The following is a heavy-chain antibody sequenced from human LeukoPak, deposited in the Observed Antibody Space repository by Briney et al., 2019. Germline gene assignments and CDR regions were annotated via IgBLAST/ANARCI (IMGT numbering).Heavy chain of an antibody. Sequence: GASVKVSCKASGYTFTSYGISWVPQAPGQRLEWMGWISAYDGNTNYAQKLQGRVTMTTDTSTRTAYMELRSLRSDDTAVYYCARDPGYYDSSGYFDYWGQGTLVTVSS. J-gene: IGHJ4*02. CDR2: ISAYDGNT. CDR1: GYTFTSYG. CDR3: ARDPGYYDSSGYFDY. D-gene: IGHD3-22*01. V-gene: IGHV1-18*01.